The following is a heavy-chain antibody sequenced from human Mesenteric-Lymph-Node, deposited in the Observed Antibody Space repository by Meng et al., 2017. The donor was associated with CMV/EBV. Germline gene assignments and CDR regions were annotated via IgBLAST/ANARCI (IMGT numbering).Heavy chain of an antibody. J-gene: IGHJ6*02. Sequence: SETLSLTCTVSGGSVRSGSFYWSWIRQPPGKGLEWIGYIYYSGSTNYNPSLKSRVTISVDTSKNQFSLKLSSVTAADTAVYYCASEGYYDFWSGYYTSGGMDVWGQGTTVTVSS. V-gene: IGHV4-61*01. CDR1: GGSVRSGSFY. CDR2: IYYSGST. CDR3: ASEGYYDFWSGYYTSGGMDV. D-gene: IGHD3-3*01.